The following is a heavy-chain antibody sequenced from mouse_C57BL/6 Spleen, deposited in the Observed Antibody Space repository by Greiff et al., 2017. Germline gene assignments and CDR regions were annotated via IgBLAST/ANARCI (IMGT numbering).Heavy chain of an antibody. CDR1: GYAFSSYW. J-gene: IGHJ3*01. CDR3: ARRRNDSPWFAY. V-gene: IGHV1-80*01. D-gene: IGHD2-4*01. CDR2: IYPGDGDT. Sequence: VQLQQSGAELVKPGASVKISCKASGYAFSSYWMNWVKQRPGKGLEWIGQIYPGDGDTNYNGKFKGKATLTADKSSSTAYMQLSSLTSEDSAVYFCARRRNDSPWFAYWGQGTLVTVSA.